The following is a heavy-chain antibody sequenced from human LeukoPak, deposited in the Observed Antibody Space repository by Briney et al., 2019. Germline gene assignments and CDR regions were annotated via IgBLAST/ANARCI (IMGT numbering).Heavy chain of an antibody. CDR3: ARVSSYPNPGDWLDP. J-gene: IGHJ5*02. CDR2: IFYSGIT. V-gene: IGHV4-59*01. D-gene: IGHD1-26*01. CDR1: GGSISSYY. Sequence: SETLSLTCTVSGGSISSYYWNWIRQPPGKGLEWIAYIFYSGITKYNPSLKSRVTISVDTSKNQFSLKLSSVTAADTAVYYCARVSSYPNPGDWLDPWGQGTLVTVSS.